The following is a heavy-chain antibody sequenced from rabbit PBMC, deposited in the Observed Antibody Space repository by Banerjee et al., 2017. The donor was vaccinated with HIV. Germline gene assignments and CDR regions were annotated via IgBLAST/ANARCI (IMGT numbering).Heavy chain of an antibody. D-gene: IGHD4-1*01. CDR1: GIGLRTNFL. CDR3: ARRYSSDWGQYNL. CDR2: INTSSGRT. V-gene: IGHV1S43*01. Sequence: PQAGGAGGGLVKPGGTPTLTCKALGIGLRTNFLMCWGRQAPGKGLELIACINTSSGRTWYASWVNGRFTISRSTSLNTVDLKMTSLTAADTATYFCARRYSSDWGQYNLWGPGTLVTVS. J-gene: IGHJ4*01.